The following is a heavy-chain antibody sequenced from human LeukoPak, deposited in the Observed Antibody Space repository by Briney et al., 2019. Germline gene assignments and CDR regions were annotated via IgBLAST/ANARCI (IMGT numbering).Heavy chain of an antibody. V-gene: IGHV4-34*01. CDR3: ARGLRRNYDFWSGYYFYYYYYMDV. CDR1: GGSFSGYY. Sequence: PSETLSLTCAVYGGSFSGYYWSWIRQPPGKGLEWIGEINHSGSTNYNPSLKSRVTISVDTSKNQFSLKLSSVTAADTAVYYCARGLRRNYDFWSGYYFYYYYYMDVWGKGTTVTVSS. CDR2: INHSGST. D-gene: IGHD3-3*01. J-gene: IGHJ6*03.